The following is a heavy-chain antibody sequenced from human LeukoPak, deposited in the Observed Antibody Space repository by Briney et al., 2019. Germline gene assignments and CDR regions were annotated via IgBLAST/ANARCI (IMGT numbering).Heavy chain of an antibody. CDR2: IYYSGST. Sequence: SETLSLTCTVSGGSITSSNYYWGWIRQPPGKGLEWIGSIYYSGSTYYNPSLKSRVTISVDTSKNQFSLKLSSVTAADTAVYYCARELARDYYGSGSPDYWGQGTLVTVSS. V-gene: IGHV4-39*07. CDR1: GGSITSSNYY. CDR3: ARELARDYYGSGSPDY. J-gene: IGHJ4*02. D-gene: IGHD3-10*01.